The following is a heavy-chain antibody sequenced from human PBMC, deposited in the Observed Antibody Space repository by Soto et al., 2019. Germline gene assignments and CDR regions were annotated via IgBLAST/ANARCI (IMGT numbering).Heavy chain of an antibody. CDR2: IYYSGST. CDR1: GGSISSYY. J-gene: IGHJ5*02. D-gene: IGHD2-2*01. V-gene: IGHV4-59*06. Sequence: PSETLSLTCTVSGGSISSYYWSWIRQHPGKGLEWIGYIYYSGSTYYNPSLKSRVTISVDTSKNQFSLKLSSVTAADTAVYYCARDGPAAMTGWFDPWGQGTLVTVSS. CDR3: ARDGPAAMTGWFDP.